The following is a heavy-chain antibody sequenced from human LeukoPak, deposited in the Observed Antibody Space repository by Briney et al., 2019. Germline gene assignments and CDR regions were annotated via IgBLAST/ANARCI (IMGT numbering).Heavy chain of an antibody. Sequence: ASVKVSCKASGYTFTSYGISWVRQAPGQGLEWMGWISAYNGNTNYAQKLQGRVTMTTDTSTSTAYMELRSLRSDDTAVYYCARVFQGYCSSTSCLTDYYYYYYMDVWGKGTTVTVSS. V-gene: IGHV1-18*01. D-gene: IGHD2-2*01. J-gene: IGHJ6*03. CDR3: ARVFQGYCSSTSCLTDYYYYYYMDV. CDR2: ISAYNGNT. CDR1: GYTFTSYG.